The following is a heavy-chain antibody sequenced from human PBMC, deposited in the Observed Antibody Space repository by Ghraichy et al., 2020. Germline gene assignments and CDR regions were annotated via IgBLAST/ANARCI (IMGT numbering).Heavy chain of an antibody. CDR1: GFIVSSNY. J-gene: IGHJ4*02. V-gene: IGHV3-53*01. CDR2: MYGGGDT. Sequence: GGSLRLSCAGSGFIVSSNYMTWVRQAPGKGLEWVSIMYGGGDTYYADSVKGRFTISRDHSKNTLYLQMNSLRADDTAVYYCTRGRNNWNDWGPGTLVTVSS. CDR3: TRGRNNWND. D-gene: IGHD1-20*01.